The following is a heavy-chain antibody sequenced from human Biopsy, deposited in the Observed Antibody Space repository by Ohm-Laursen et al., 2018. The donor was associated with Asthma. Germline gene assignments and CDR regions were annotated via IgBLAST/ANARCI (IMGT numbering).Heavy chain of an antibody. V-gene: IGHV4-30-4*01. J-gene: IGHJ5*02. CDR1: GASIRSVGYY. CDR2: IHYSGST. CDR3: ARASVAASSNWFDP. D-gene: IGHD6-19*01. Sequence: TLSLTCSVSGASIRSVGYYWSWLRQPPGKGLEWFGFIHYSGSTSYNPSLKGGVTISVDTSKNQFSLKLSSVTAADTAVYYCARASVAASSNWFDPWGQGTLVTVSS.